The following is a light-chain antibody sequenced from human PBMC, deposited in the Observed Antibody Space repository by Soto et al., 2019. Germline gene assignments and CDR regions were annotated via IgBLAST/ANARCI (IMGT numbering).Light chain of an antibody. J-gene: IGLJ1*01. CDR1: SSDVGGYNY. CDR2: DVS. CDR3: CSYAGSFYV. V-gene: IGLV2-11*01. Sequence: QSALTQPRSVSGSPGQSVTISCTGTSSDVGGYNYVSWYQQHPGKAPKLMIYDVSKRPSGVPDRFSGSKSGNTASLTISGLQAEDEADYYCCSYAGSFYVFGTGNKLTV.